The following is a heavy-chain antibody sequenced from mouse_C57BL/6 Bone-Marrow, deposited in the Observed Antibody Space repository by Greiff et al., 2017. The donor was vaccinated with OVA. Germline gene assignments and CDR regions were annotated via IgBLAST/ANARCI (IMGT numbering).Heavy chain of an antibody. CDR3: ARQCTSFYDYPYYFDY. Sequence: EVQLVESGGDLVKPGGSLKLSCAASGFTFSSYGMSWVRQTPDKRLEWVATISSGGSYTYYPDSVKGRFTISRDNAKNTLYLQMSSLKSEDTAMYYCARQCTSFYDYPYYFDYWGQGTTLTVSS. V-gene: IGHV5-6*01. CDR1: GFTFSSYG. CDR2: ISSGGSYT. D-gene: IGHD2-4*01. J-gene: IGHJ2*01.